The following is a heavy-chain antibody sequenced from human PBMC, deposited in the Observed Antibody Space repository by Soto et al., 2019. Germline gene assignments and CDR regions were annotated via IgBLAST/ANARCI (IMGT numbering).Heavy chain of an antibody. J-gene: IGHJ6*02. CDR1: CFTFSKPR. Sequence: AVGAPRPPLAASCFTFSKPRVNRVRQAPGEGAGWVGRIKSKTDGGTTDYAAPVKGRFTISRDDSKNTLYLQMSSLGSEDTAVYYCARDTNVALTFHYYGMDVWGQGTTVTVSS. V-gene: IGHV3-15*07. CDR2: IKSKTDGGTT. CDR3: ARDTNVALTFHYYGMDV. D-gene: IGHD5-18*01.